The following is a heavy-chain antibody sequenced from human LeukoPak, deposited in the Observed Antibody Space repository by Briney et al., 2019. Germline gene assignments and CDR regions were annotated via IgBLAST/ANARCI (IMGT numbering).Heavy chain of an antibody. D-gene: IGHD3-22*01. CDR2: IYSGGST. CDR1: GFTVSSNY. V-gene: IGHV3-66*01. CDR3: TRDVASSTYHFESSGLLDY. J-gene: IGHJ4*02. Sequence: GGSLRLSCAASGFTVSSNYMSWVRQAPGKGLEWVSVIYSGGSTYYADSVKGRLTISRDNAEKSLYLQMDSLRGEDTAVYYCTRDVASSTYHFESSGLLDYWGQGTLVTVSS.